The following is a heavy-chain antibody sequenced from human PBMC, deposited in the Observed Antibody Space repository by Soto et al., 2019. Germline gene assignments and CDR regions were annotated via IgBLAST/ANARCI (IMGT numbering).Heavy chain of an antibody. CDR2: ISGSGGST. Sequence: QAGGSLRLSCAASGFTFSSYAMSWVRQAPGKGLEWVSAISGSGGSTYYADSVKGRFTISRDNSKNTLYLQMNSLRAEDTAVYYCAKDMDSGWSRAFDYWGQGTLVTVSS. D-gene: IGHD6-19*01. J-gene: IGHJ4*02. V-gene: IGHV3-23*01. CDR3: AKDMDSGWSRAFDY. CDR1: GFTFSSYA.